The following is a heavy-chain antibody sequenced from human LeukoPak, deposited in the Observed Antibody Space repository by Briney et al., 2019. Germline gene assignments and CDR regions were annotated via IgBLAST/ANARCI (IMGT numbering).Heavy chain of an antibody. CDR1: GGSFSGYY. V-gene: IGHV4-34*01. CDR2: INHFGST. D-gene: IGHD1-26*01. Sequence: SETLSLTCAVYGGSFSGYYWSWIRQPPGKGLEWIGEINHFGSTNYNPSLKSRVTISIDTSKNQFSLKLSSVTAADTAVYYCARIRSRKWGFDYWGQGTLVTVSS. J-gene: IGHJ4*02. CDR3: ARIRSRKWGFDY.